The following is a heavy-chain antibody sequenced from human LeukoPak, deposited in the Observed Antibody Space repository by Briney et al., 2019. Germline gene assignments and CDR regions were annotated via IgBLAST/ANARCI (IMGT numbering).Heavy chain of an antibody. D-gene: IGHD6-19*01. J-gene: IGHJ4*02. CDR3: ARNSSGWSFDY. CDR2: IYYSGST. V-gene: IGHV4-39*02. CDR1: GGSMSSSSYY. Sequence: PSETLSLTCTVSGGSMSSSSYYWGWIRQPPGKGLEWIGSIYYSGSTSYNPSLKSRVTISVDTSKNHFSLKLNSVTAADTGLYYCARNSSGWSFDYWGQGPLVTVSS.